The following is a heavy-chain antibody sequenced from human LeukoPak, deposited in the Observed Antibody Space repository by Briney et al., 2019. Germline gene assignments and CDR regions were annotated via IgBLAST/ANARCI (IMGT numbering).Heavy chain of an antibody. CDR1: GFTFSSYA. D-gene: IGHD6-19*01. CDR2: ISGSGSST. V-gene: IGHV3-23*01. Sequence: PGGSLRLSCAASGFTFSSYAMSWVRQAPGKGLEWVSAISGSGSSTYYADSVKGRFTISRDNSKNTLYLQMNSLRAEDTAVYYCAKQRKIAVAGTFDYWGQGTLVTVSS. J-gene: IGHJ4*02. CDR3: AKQRKIAVAGTFDY.